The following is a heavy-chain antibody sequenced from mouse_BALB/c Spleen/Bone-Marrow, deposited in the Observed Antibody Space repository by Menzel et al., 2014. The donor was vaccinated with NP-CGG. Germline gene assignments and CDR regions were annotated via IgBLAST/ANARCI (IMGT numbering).Heavy chain of an antibody. CDR3: ASYYGSSYFDY. J-gene: IGHJ2*01. V-gene: IGHV1-67*01. CDR2: ISTYPGNT. CDR1: GYTFTDYA. D-gene: IGHD1-1*01. Sequence: LQESGPELVRPGVSVKISCKGSGYTFTDYAMHWVKQSHAKSLEWIGVISTYPGNTNYNQKFKGKATMTVDKSSSTAYMELARLTSEDSAIYYCASYYGSSYFDYWGQGTTLTVSS.